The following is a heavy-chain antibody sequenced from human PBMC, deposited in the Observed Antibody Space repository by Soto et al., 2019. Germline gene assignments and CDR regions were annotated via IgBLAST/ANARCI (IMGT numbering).Heavy chain of an antibody. D-gene: IGHD3-16*01. Sequence: QVQLVQSGAEVKKPGSSVKVSCKASGGTFSSYTISWVRQAPGQGLEWMGRIIPILGIANYARKFQGRVTITADKSTSTAYMELSSLRSEDTAVYYCARWGQTGEYYFDYWGQGTLVTVSS. J-gene: IGHJ4*02. CDR2: IIPILGIA. V-gene: IGHV1-69*02. CDR3: ARWGQTGEYYFDY. CDR1: GGTFSSYT.